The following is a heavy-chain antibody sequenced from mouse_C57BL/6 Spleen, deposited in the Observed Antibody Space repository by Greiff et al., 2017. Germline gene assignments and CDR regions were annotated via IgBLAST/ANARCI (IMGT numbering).Heavy chain of an antibody. V-gene: IGHV3-6*01. D-gene: IGHD1-1*01. CDR3: ARYYYGSSNYFDY. CDR1: GYSITSGYY. CDR2: ISYDGSN. J-gene: IGHJ2*01. Sequence: VQLKESGPGLVKPSQSLSLTCSVTGYSITSGYYWNWIRQFPGNKLEWMGYISYDGSNNYNPSLKNRISITRDTSKNQFFLKLNSVTTEDTATYYCARYYYGSSNYFDYWGQGTTLTVSS.